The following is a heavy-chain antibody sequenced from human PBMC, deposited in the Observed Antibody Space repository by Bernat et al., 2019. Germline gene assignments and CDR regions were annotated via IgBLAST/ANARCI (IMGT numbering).Heavy chain of an antibody. J-gene: IGHJ3*02. CDR1: GFSFSSYA. V-gene: IGHV3-30*01. D-gene: IGHD1-1*01. CDR3: ARDLEQLERLASRAFDI. CDR2: ISYDGSNQ. Sequence: QVQLVESGGGVVQPGRSLRLSCVASGFSFSSYAMHWVRQAPGKGLEWVAVISYDGSNQYSADSVKGRFTISRDNSKNTLYLQMNSLRGEDTAVYHCARDLEQLERLASRAFDIWGQGTMVTVSS.